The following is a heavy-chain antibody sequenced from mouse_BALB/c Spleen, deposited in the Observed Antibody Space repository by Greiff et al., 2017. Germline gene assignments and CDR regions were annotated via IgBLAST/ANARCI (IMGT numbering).Heavy chain of an antibody. CDR3: ARDYGSSYDYAMDY. D-gene: IGHD1-1*01. V-gene: IGHV5-9-4*01. Sequence: EVQRVESGGGLVKPGGSLKLSCAASGFTFSSYAMSWVRQSPEKRLEWVAEISSGGSYTYYPDTVTCRFTISRDNAKNTLYLEMSSLRSEDTAMYYCARDYGSSYDYAMDYWGQGTSVTVSS. CDR2: ISSGGSYT. J-gene: IGHJ4*01. CDR1: GFTFSSYA.